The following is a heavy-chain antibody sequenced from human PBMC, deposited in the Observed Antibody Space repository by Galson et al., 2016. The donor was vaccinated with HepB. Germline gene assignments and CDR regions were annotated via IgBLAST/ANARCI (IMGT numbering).Heavy chain of an antibody. CDR2: IRGSGTGT. J-gene: IGHJ3*02. D-gene: IGHD6-19*01. V-gene: IGHV3-23*01. Sequence: SLRLSCAASGFSISIYSMNWVRQAPGKGLEWVSAIRGSGTGTSHTDSVKGRFTISRDNSKNTLYLQMNSLRAEDAAVYYCAKSSLVGYNSGWGGSFEIWGRGTMVTVSS. CDR1: GFSISIYS. CDR3: AKSSLVGYNSGWGGSFEI.